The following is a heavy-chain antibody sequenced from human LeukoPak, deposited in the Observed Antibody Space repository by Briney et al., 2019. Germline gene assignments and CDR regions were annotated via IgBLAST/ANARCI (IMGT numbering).Heavy chain of an antibody. D-gene: IGHD6-6*01. CDR1: GGSFSGYY. CDR3: ARPFEYSSSSNAFDT. J-gene: IGHJ3*02. Sequence: PSETLSLTCAVYGGSFSGYYWSWIRQPPGKGLEWIGEINHSGSTNYNPSLKSRVTISVDTSKNQFSLKLSSVTAADTAVYYCARPFEYSSSSNAFDTWGQGTMVTVSS. CDR2: INHSGST. V-gene: IGHV4-34*01.